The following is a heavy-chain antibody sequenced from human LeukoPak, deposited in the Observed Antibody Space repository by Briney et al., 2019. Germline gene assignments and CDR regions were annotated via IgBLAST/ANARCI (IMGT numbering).Heavy chain of an antibody. CDR3: ARADYDSSGYNY. D-gene: IGHD3-22*01. V-gene: IGHV4-59*01. CDR2: IYYSGST. Sequence: SETLSLTCTVSGGSISSYYWSWIRQPPGKGLEWIGYIYYSGSTNYNPSLKSRVTTSVDTSKNQFSLKLSSVTAADTAVYYCARADYDSSGYNYWGQGTLVTVSS. J-gene: IGHJ4*02. CDR1: GGSISSYY.